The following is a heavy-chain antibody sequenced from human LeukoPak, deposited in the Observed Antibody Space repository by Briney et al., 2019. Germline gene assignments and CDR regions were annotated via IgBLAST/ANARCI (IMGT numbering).Heavy chain of an antibody. J-gene: IGHJ5*02. D-gene: IGHD2-2*01. CDR1: GGSISSSSYY. CDR3: ARDIVVVPAAVNWFDP. CDR2: IYYSGST. V-gene: IGHV4-39*07. Sequence: SETLSLTCTVSGGSISSSSYYWGWIRQPPGKGLEWIGSIYYSGSTYYNPSLKSRVTMSVDTSKNQFSLKLSSVTAADTAVYYCARDIVVVPAAVNWFDPWGQGTLVTVSS.